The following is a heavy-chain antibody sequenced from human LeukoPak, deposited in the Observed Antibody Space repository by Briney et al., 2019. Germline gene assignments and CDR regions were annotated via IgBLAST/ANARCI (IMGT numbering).Heavy chain of an antibody. Sequence: GGSLRLSCAASGFTFSSYAMHWVRQAPGKGLEWVAVISYDGSNKYYADSVKGRFTISRDNSKNTLYLQMNSLRAEDTAVYYCARAQRGGMTTVTIIDYWGQGTLVTVSS. CDR2: ISYDGSNK. V-gene: IGHV3-30*04. CDR3: ARAQRGGMTTVTIIDY. J-gene: IGHJ4*02. D-gene: IGHD4-17*01. CDR1: GFTFSSYA.